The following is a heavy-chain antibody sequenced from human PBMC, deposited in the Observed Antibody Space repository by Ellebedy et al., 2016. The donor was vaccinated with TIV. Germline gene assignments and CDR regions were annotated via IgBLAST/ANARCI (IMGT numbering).Heavy chain of an antibody. CDR1: GYTFTSYG. CDR2: ISAYNGNT. Sequence: AASVTVSCKASGYTFTSYGISWVRQAPGQGLEWMGWISAYNGNTNYAQKLQGRVTMTTDTSTSTAYMELRSLRSDDTAVYYCARDIASSSWYVWDYFDYWGQGTLVTVSS. D-gene: IGHD6-13*01. V-gene: IGHV1-18*01. CDR3: ARDIASSSWYVWDYFDY. J-gene: IGHJ4*02.